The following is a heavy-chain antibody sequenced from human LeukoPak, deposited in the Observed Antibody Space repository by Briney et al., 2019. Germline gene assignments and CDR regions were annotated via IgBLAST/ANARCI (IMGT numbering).Heavy chain of an antibody. V-gene: IGHV3-30-3*01. D-gene: IGHD3-22*01. CDR1: GFTFSSYA. Sequence: GGSLRLSCAASGFTFSSYAMHWARQAPGKGLEWVAVISYDGSNKYYADSVKGRFTISRDNSKNTLYLQMNSLRAEDTAVYYCARDSNVYDSSGLGYFQHWGQGTLVTVSS. J-gene: IGHJ1*01. CDR2: ISYDGSNK. CDR3: ARDSNVYDSSGLGYFQH.